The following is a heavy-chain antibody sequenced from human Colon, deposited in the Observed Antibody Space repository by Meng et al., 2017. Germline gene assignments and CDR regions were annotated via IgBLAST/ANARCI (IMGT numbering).Heavy chain of an antibody. CDR2: INHSGST. V-gene: IGHV4-34*01. CDR3: ARGRYSGYLP. D-gene: IGHD5-12*01. J-gene: IGHJ5*02. CDR1: GGSFSGYY. Sequence: QQGGAGLLTPSEPLALPCGVYGGSFSGYYWSWIRQPPGKGLEWIGEINHSGSTNYNPSLKSRVTISVDTSKNQFSLKLSSVTAADTAVYYCARGRYSGYLPWGQGTLVTVSS.